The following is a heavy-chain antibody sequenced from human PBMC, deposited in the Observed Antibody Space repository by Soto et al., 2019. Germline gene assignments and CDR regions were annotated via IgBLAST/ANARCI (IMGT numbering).Heavy chain of an antibody. CDR2: ISYDGSNK. CDR3: AKVNATSRKYYYDSSGVGPFDI. D-gene: IGHD3-22*01. V-gene: IGHV3-30*18. CDR1: GFTFSSYG. J-gene: IGHJ3*02. Sequence: PGGSLRLSCAASGFTFSSYGMHWVRQAPGKGLEWVAVISYDGSNKYYADSVKGRFTISRDNSKNTLYLQMNSLRAEDTAVYYCAKVNATSRKYYYDSSGVGPFDIWGQGTMVTVSS.